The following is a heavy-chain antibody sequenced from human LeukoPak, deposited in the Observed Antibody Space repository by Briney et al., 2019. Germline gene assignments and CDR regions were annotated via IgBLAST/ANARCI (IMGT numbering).Heavy chain of an antibody. CDR3: ARDLLDTAMVTFDY. J-gene: IGHJ4*02. Sequence: SKTLSLTCTVSGGSISSSSYYWGWIRQPPGKGLEWIGSIYYSGSTYYNPSLKSRVTISVDTSKNQFSLKLSSVTAADTAVYYCARDLLDTAMVTFDYWGQGTLVTVSS. CDR1: GGSISSSSYY. D-gene: IGHD5-18*01. V-gene: IGHV4-39*07. CDR2: IYYSGST.